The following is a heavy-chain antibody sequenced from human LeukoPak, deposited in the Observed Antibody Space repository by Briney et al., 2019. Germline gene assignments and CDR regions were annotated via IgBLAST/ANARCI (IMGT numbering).Heavy chain of an antibody. CDR3: AREPPGDIVATNYYYYYGMDV. V-gene: IGHV4-4*07. J-gene: IGHJ6*02. CDR1: GGSISSYY. CDR2: IYTSGST. D-gene: IGHD5-12*01. Sequence: SETLSLTCTVSGGSISSYYWSWIRQPAGKGLEWIGRIYTSGSTNYNPSLKSRVTMSVDTSKNQFSLKLSSVTVADTAVYYCAREPPGDIVATNYYYYYGMDVWGQGTTVTVSS.